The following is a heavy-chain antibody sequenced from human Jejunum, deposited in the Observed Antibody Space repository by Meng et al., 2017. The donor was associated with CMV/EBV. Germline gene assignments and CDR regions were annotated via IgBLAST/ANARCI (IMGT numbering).Heavy chain of an antibody. Sequence: SGARVSSAAWNWIRQSPSRGLEWLGRTYYRSKWYNDYAVSVKSRITINPDTSTSTAYMELGSLRSDDTAVYYCARTGIGARQFDYWGQGTRVTVSS. CDR1: GARVSSAA. J-gene: IGHJ4*02. V-gene: IGHV6-1*01. CDR2: TYYRSKWYN. D-gene: IGHD6-6*01. CDR3: ARTGIGARQFDY.